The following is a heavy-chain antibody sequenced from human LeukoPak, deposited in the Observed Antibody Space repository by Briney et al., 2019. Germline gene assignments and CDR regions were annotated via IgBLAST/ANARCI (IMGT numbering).Heavy chain of an antibody. J-gene: IGHJ4*02. Sequence: PSETLSLTCTVSGRSISSYYWSWIRQPPGEGLEWIGYIYYSGSTNYNPSLKSRVTISVDTSKNQFSLKLSSVTAADTAVYYCARVPWGFGDLLYMDYWGQGTLVTVSS. CDR3: ARVPWGFGDLLYMDY. CDR1: GRSISSYY. V-gene: IGHV4-59*01. CDR2: IYYSGST. D-gene: IGHD3-10*01.